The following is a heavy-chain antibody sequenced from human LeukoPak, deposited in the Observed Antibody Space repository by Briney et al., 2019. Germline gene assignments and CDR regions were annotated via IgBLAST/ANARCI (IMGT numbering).Heavy chain of an antibody. CDR1: GFTFSSYV. D-gene: IGHD6-13*01. Sequence: GGSLRLSCAASGFTFSSYVMHWVRQAPGKGLEWVAVISYDGSNKYYADSVKGRFTISRDNSKNTLYLQMNSLRAEDTAVYYCARDPTGPYSSSWYFPYYYYGMDVWGQGTTVTVSS. J-gene: IGHJ6*02. V-gene: IGHV3-30*04. CDR2: ISYDGSNK. CDR3: ARDPTGPYSSSWYFPYYYYGMDV.